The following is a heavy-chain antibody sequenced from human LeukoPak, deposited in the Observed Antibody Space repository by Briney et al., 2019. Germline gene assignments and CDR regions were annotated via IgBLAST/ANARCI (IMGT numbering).Heavy chain of an antibody. CDR1: GGSISSYY. J-gene: IGHJ4*02. CDR3: ARGLYGSGSYHVDY. Sequence: SETLSLTCTVSGGSISSYYWSWIRQPAGKGLEWIGRIYTSGSTNYNPSLKSRVTMSVDTSKNQFSLKLSSVTAADTAVYYCARGLYGSGSYHVDYWCQGTLVTVSS. V-gene: IGHV4-4*07. CDR2: IYTSGST. D-gene: IGHD3-10*01.